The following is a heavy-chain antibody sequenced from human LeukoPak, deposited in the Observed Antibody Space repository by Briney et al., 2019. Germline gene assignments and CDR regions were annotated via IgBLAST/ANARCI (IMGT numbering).Heavy chain of an antibody. Sequence: GGSLRLSCAASGFTFGRYWMSWVRQAPGKGLEWVANIKQDGSEKDYVDSVKGRFTISRDNAKNSLYLQMNSLTAEDTAVYYCARESFAARWDWGQGTLVTVSS. CDR2: IKQDGSEK. CDR3: ARESFAARWD. J-gene: IGHJ4*02. V-gene: IGHV3-7*01. D-gene: IGHD6-6*01. CDR1: GFTFGRYW.